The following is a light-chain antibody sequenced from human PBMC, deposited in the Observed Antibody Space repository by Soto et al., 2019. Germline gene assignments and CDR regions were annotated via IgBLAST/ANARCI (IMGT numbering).Light chain of an antibody. CDR1: SSDVRSYNL. CDR3: CSYARSSTSVV. J-gene: IGLJ2*01. Sequence: QSALTQPASVSGSPGQSITISCTGTSSDVRSYNLVSWYQQHPGKAPKLMIYEGSKRPSGVSNRFSGSKSGNTASLTISGLQAEDEADYYCCSYARSSTSVVFGGGTKLTVL. CDR2: EGS. V-gene: IGLV2-23*01.